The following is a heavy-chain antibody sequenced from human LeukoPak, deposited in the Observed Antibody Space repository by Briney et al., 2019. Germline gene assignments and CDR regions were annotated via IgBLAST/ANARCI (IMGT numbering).Heavy chain of an antibody. V-gene: IGHV3-48*03. J-gene: IGHJ4*02. CDR2: ISNSGTTI. CDR3: ARGGGSYPFFDY. D-gene: IGHD1-26*01. CDR1: GFTFGLYE. Sequence: GGSLRLSCAASGFTFGLYEMNWVRQAPGKGLEWVSYISNSGTTIYYADSVKGRFTCSRDNTKNSLYLQMNGLRAEDTAVYYCARGGGSYPFFDYWGQGALVTVSS.